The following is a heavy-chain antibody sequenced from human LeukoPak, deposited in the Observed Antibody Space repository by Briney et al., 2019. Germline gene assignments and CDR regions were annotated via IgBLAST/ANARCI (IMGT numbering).Heavy chain of an antibody. CDR3: ARGSPIPYCSSPSCYLRGRYYYYYYMDV. Sequence: AEPLSLSCAVGGGFFSGYYWSGIRQPPGKGLEWFGDINHSGSTNYNPSVKRRVTISVDTSKNQFSLELSSVTAADTAVYYCARGSPIPYCSSPSCYLRGRYYYYYYMDVWGKGTTVTVSS. V-gene: IGHV4-34*01. D-gene: IGHD2-2*01. J-gene: IGHJ6*03. CDR2: INHSGST. CDR1: GGFFSGYY.